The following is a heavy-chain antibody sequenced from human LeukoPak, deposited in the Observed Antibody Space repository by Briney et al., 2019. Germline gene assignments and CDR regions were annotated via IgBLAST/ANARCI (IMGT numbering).Heavy chain of an antibody. D-gene: IGHD2-2*01. J-gene: IGHJ6*01. Sequence: SVKVSCKASGGTFSSYAISWVRQAPGQGLEWMGGIIPIFGTANYAQKFQGRVTITADESTSTAYMELSSLRSEDTAVYYCARRCSSTSCYVGPAYGMDVWGQGTTVTVSS. V-gene: IGHV1-69*13. CDR2: IIPIFGTA. CDR1: GGTFSSYA. CDR3: ARRCSSTSCYVGPAYGMDV.